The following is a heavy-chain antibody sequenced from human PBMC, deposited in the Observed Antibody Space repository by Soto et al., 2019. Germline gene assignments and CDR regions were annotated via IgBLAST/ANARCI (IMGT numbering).Heavy chain of an antibody. V-gene: IGHV1-69*13. CDR3: ARDGTLDDSSGYDY. J-gene: IGHJ4*01. CDR2: IIPMFGKA. D-gene: IGHD3-22*01. Sequence: SVQVSCKASGGTFSRYAISWVRQAPGQGLEWMGGIIPMFGKANYAQKFQDRITITADESTSTGYLELRSLRSEDTAMYYCARDGTLDDSSGYDY. CDR1: GGTFSRYA.